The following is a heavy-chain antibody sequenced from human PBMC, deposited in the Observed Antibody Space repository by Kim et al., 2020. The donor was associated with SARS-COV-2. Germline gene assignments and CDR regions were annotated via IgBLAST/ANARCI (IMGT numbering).Heavy chain of an antibody. CDR3: ARDKWLDLDY. D-gene: IGHD6-19*01. V-gene: IGHV1-3*01. J-gene: IGHJ4*02. CDR2: NT. Sequence: NTKYYQKFHGRVTITRETSAGTAYMELSSLGSEDTAVYYCARDKWLDLDYWGQGTLVTVSS.